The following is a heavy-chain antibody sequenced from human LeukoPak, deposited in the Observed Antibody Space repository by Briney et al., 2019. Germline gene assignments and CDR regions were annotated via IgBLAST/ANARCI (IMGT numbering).Heavy chain of an antibody. CDR3: VRALGSPSADY. V-gene: IGHV3-7*01. CDR1: GFTFSNFW. Sequence: QTGGSLRLSCAASGFTFSNFWMSWVRQAPGKGLEWVANIKEDGSETYYVDSVGGRFTVSRDNAENSLSLHMNSLRGEDTAVYYCVRALGSPSADYWGQETLVIVSS. D-gene: IGHD6-6*01. CDR2: IKEDGSET. J-gene: IGHJ4*02.